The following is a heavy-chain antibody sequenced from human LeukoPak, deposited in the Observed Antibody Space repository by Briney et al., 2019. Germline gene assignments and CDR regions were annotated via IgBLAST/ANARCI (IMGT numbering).Heavy chain of an antibody. V-gene: IGHV3-30*02. J-gene: IGHJ4*02. CDR3: ARGPTPYRPFGEPRYYFDY. CDR1: GFTFSSYG. Sequence: TGGSLRLSCAASGFTFSSYGMHWVRQAPGKGLEWVAFIRYDGSNKYYADSVKGRFTISRDNAKNSLYLQMNSLRAEDTAVYYCARGPTPYRPFGEPRYYFDYWGQGTLVTVSS. CDR2: IRYDGSNK. D-gene: IGHD3-10*01.